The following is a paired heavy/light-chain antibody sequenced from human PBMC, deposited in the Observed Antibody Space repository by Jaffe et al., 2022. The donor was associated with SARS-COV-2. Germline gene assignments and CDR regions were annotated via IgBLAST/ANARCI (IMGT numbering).Light chain of an antibody. CDR1: TSNVGTNS. Sequence: QSVLTQPPSVSAAPGQKVTISCSGATSNVGTNSVSWYRQLPGTAPKLLIYEDSQRPSGIPDRVSGSKSGTSATLDITGLQTGDEADYYCETWDSSLSAGVFGGGTRLTVL. CDR2: EDS. CDR3: ETWDSSLSAGV. V-gene: IGLV1-51*02. J-gene: IGLJ2*01.
Heavy chain of an antibody. V-gene: IGHV5-51*01. Sequence: EVQLVQSGPGVKKPGESLKISCQGSGYTFSKNWIAWVRQMPGKGLEWMGIIYPDDSDARYSPSFEGQVSFSVDKSLNTAYLEWASLKTSDTAMYFCARQGAGNFWSGFSPAYQYYGLDVWGQGTAVTVSS. CDR2: IYPDDSDA. J-gene: IGHJ6*02. CDR3: ARQGAGNFWSGFSPAYQYYGLDV. D-gene: IGHD3-3*01. CDR1: GYTFSKNW.